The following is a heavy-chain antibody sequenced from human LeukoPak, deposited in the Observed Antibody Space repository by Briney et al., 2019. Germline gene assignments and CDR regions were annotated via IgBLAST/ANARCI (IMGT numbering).Heavy chain of an antibody. V-gene: IGHV3-9*01. D-gene: IGHD3-22*01. J-gene: IGHJ1*01. CDR1: GFTFDDSA. CDR2: ISWNSGII. CDR3: AKAPPYYSDSSGYFQH. Sequence: PGGSLRLSCAASGFTFDDSAMHWVRQVPGKGLEWVSGISWNSGIIDYADSVKGRFTISGDNAKNSLYLQMNNLRPGDTAFYYCAKAPPYYSDSSGYFQHWGQGTLVTVSS.